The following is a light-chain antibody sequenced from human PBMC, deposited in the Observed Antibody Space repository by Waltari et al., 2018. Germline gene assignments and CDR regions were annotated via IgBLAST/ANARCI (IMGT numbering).Light chain of an antibody. CDR1: HTVKSD. V-gene: IGKV3-15*01. Sequence: DIVVTQSPATLSVSPGERATLSCRASHTVKSDLAWYQHKPGQAPRRLIYGASTRATGIPARFSGSGSGTEFTLTISSLQSEDFAFYYCQQYHNWPRTFGQGTKVEIK. J-gene: IGKJ1*01. CDR3: QQYHNWPRT. CDR2: GAS.